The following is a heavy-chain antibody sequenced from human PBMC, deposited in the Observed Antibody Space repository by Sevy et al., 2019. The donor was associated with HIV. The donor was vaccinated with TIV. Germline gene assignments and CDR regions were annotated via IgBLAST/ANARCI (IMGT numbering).Heavy chain of an antibody. CDR3: ARAVGFTRGAFDI. CDR2: LYYSGST. Sequence: SETLSLTCTISGDSITTNDYFWTWIRQSPGKGLEWIGYLYYSGSTAYNPSLKSRVSISTDTTKCHFSLNLNSVTGADTAIYYCARAVGFTRGAFDIWGQGITVTVSS. D-gene: IGHD3-10*01. CDR1: GDSITTNDYF. J-gene: IGHJ3*02. V-gene: IGHV4-30-4*01.